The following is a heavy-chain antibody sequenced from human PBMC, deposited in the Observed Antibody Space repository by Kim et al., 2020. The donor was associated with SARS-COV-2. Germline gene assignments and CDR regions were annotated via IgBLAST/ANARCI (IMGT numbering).Heavy chain of an antibody. D-gene: IGHD3-10*01. Sequence: GGSLRLSCAASGFTFSRYGMHWVRQAPGKGLEWVAVIWYDGSNKYYADSVKGRFTISRDKSKNTLYLQMNSLRAEDTAVYYCARGIRVRGIFDYWGQGTLVTVSS. CDR2: IWYDGSNK. V-gene: IGHV3-33*01. J-gene: IGHJ4*02. CDR1: GFTFSRYG. CDR3: ARGIRVRGIFDY.